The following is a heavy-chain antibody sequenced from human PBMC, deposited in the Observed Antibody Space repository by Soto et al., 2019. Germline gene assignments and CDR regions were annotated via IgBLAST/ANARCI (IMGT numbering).Heavy chain of an antibody. CDR3: AHSTRRDGYNEYDY. Sequence: QITLKESGPTLVKPTQTLTLTCTFSGFSLSTSGVGVGWIRQPPGKALEWLALIYWDDDKRYSPSLKSRPTTTKDTSNNQVVLTMTNMDPVDTATYYCAHSTRRDGYNEYDYWGQGTLVTVSS. CDR1: GFSLSTSGVG. D-gene: IGHD5-12*01. J-gene: IGHJ4*02. V-gene: IGHV2-5*02. CDR2: IYWDDDK.